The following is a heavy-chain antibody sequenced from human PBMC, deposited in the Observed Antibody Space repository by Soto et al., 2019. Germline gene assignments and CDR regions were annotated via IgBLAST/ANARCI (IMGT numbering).Heavy chain of an antibody. J-gene: IGHJ4*02. CDR3: VSWVSDNFDY. V-gene: IGHV3-23*01. CDR1: RYTFKSHG. Sequence: GGSLRLSCVVSRYTFKSHGLSWVRQAPGKGLGWVSTIDSTGANTHYADSVRGRFTISRDNSRNTLHLQMHDLRADDTALYYCVSWVSDNFDYWGQGTLVTVSS. CDR2: IDSTGANT. D-gene: IGHD3-16*01.